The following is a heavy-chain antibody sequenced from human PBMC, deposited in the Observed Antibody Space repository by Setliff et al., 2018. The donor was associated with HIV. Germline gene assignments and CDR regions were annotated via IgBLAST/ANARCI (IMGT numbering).Heavy chain of an antibody. Sequence: PSETLSLTCTVSGDSISSDFYWGWIRQPPGKGLEWIGSIYHSGNTYYMPSLQSRVTISVDTSKNQFSLRLSSVTAADTAVYYCARDGSRTTGATGYYYGLDVWGQGTTVTVS. CDR1: GDSISSDFY. D-gene: IGHD1-1*01. V-gene: IGHV4-38-2*02. CDR2: IYHSGNT. J-gene: IGHJ6*02. CDR3: ARDGSRTTGATGYYYGLDV.